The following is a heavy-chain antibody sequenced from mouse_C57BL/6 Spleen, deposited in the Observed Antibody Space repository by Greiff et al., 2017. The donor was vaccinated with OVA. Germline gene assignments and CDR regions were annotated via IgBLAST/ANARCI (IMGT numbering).Heavy chain of an antibody. D-gene: IGHD1-1*01. V-gene: IGHV14-4*01. CDR3: TKCITTGVPYYFDY. J-gene: IGHJ2*01. Sequence: VQLQQSGAELVRPGASVKLSCTASGFTIKDDYMHWVKQRPEQGLEWIGWIDPENGDTEYASKFQGKATITADTSSNTAYLQLSTLTSEDTAVYYVTKCITTGVPYYFDYCGQGPTLTVSS. CDR1: GFTIKDDY. CDR2: IDPENGDT.